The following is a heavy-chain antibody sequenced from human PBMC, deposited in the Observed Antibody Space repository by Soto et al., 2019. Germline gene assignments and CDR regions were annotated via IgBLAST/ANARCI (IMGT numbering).Heavy chain of an antibody. CDR3: ARRVSATLAMDV. CDR2: IDPSDSYT. D-gene: IGHD3-10*01. J-gene: IGHJ6*02. V-gene: IGHV5-10-1*01. Sequence: GESLKISCKGSGYSFTSYWISWVRQMPGKGLEWMGRIDPSDSYTNYSPSFQGHVTISADKSISTAYLQWSSLKASDTAMYYCARRVSATLAMDVWGQGTTVTVSS. CDR1: GYSFTSYW.